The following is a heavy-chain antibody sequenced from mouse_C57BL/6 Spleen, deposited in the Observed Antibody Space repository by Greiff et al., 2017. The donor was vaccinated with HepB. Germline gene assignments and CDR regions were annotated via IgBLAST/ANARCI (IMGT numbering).Heavy chain of an antibody. J-gene: IGHJ2*01. CDR3: ARRDYGNNFDY. Sequence: LQESGPELVKPGASVKISCKASGYAFSSSWMNWVKQRPGKGLEWIGRIYPGDGDTNYNGKFKGKATLTADKSSSTAYMQLSSLTSEDSAVYFCARRDYGNNFDYWGQGTTLTVSS. D-gene: IGHD1-1*01. V-gene: IGHV1-82*01. CDR1: GYAFSSSW. CDR2: IYPGDGDT.